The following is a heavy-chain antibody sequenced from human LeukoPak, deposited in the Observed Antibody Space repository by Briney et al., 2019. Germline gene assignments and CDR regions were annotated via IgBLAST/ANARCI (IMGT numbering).Heavy chain of an antibody. CDR2: FDPEDGET. Sequence: ASVKVSCKVSGYTLTELSMHWVRQAPGKGLEWMGGFDPEDGETIYAQKFQGRVTMTEDTSTDTAYMELSSLRSEDTAVYYCATDARRVPAVIWYYYGMDVWGQGTTVTVSS. CDR3: ATDARRVPAVIWYYYGMDV. D-gene: IGHD2-2*01. J-gene: IGHJ6*02. V-gene: IGHV1-24*01. CDR1: GYTLTELS.